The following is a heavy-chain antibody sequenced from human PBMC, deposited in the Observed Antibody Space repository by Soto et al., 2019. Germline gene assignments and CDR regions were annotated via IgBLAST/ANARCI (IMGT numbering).Heavy chain of an antibody. CDR3: AREGGVLNYYGSGSYGMDV. Sequence: ASVKVSCKAPGYTFTSYDINWVLQATGQELEWMGWMNPNSGNTGYAQKFQGRVTMTRNTSISTAYMELSSLRSEDTAVYYCAREGGVLNYYGSGSYGMDVWGQGTTVTV. D-gene: IGHD3-10*01. V-gene: IGHV1-8*01. J-gene: IGHJ6*02. CDR2: MNPNSGNT. CDR1: GYTFTSYD.